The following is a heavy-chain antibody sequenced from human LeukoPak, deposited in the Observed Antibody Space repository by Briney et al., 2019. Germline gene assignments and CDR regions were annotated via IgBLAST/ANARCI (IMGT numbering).Heavy chain of an antibody. CDR3: ASPLGYCSSTNCYGDY. CDR2: IYYSGSP. J-gene: IGHJ4*02. V-gene: IGHV4-39*01. D-gene: IGHD2-2*01. CDR1: GGSISNNNYY. Sequence: SETLSLTCTVSGGSISNNNYYWAWIRQPPGKGLECIGSIYYSGSPYYNPSLESRVTILVDTSKNQFSLKLSPVTATDTAVYYCASPLGYCSSTNCYGDYWGQGTLVTVSS.